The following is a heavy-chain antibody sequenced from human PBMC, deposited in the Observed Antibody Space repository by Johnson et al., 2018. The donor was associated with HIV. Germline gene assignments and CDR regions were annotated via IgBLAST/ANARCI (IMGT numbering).Heavy chain of an antibody. Sequence: QVQLVESGGGVVQPGRSLRLSCAASGFSFHNYAMHWVRQRPGKGLEWMAVISYGGINKDYAASLEGRFTISRDNSKNTLFLQVNSLRAGDTAMYYCVRDIAFYDSGSAISDAFDIWGQGTMVTVSS. J-gene: IGHJ3*02. CDR3: VRDIAFYDSGSAISDAFDI. V-gene: IGHV3-30*04. CDR1: GFSFHNYA. D-gene: IGHD3-22*01. CDR2: ISYGGINK.